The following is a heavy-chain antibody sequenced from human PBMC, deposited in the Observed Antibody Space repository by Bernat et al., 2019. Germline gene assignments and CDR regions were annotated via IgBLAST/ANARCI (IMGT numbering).Heavy chain of an antibody. CDR3: ARARGYCSGGSCYYDFDY. J-gene: IGHJ4*02. CDR2: ISSSSSYT. V-gene: IGHV3-11*05. CDR1: GFTFSDYY. Sequence: QVQLVESGGGLVKPGGSLRLSCAASGFTFSDYYMSWIRQAPGKGLEWVSYISSSSSYTNYAVSVKGRFTISRDNAKNSLYLQMNSLRAEDTAVYYCARARGYCSGGSCYYDFDYWGQGTLVTVSS. D-gene: IGHD2-15*01.